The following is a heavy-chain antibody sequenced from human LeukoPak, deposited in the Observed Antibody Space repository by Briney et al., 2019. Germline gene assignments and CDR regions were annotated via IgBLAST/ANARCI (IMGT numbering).Heavy chain of an antibody. D-gene: IGHD4-17*01. V-gene: IGHV5-51*01. CDR1: GYSFTSYW. Sequence: GESLKISCKGSGYSFTSYWIGWVRQMPGKGLEWIGIIYPGDSDTRYSPSFQGQVTISTDKSISTAYLQWSSLKASDTAMYYCARHAGTMTTVATFAYWGQGTLVTVSS. CDR2: IYPGDSDT. J-gene: IGHJ4*02. CDR3: ARHAGTMTTVATFAY.